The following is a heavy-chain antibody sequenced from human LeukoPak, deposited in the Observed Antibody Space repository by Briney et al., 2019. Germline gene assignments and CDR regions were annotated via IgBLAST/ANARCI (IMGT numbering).Heavy chain of an antibody. V-gene: IGHV1-2*06. Sequence: ASVKVSCKASGYTFTGYYMHWVRQAPGQGLEWMGRINPNGGGTNYAQKFQGRVTMTRDTSISTAYMELSRLRSDDTAVYYCAPSLYYYGSGSYQTEGYWGQGTLVTVSS. CDR2: INPNGGGT. CDR3: APSLYYYGSGSYQTEGY. D-gene: IGHD3-10*01. CDR1: GYTFTGYY. J-gene: IGHJ4*02.